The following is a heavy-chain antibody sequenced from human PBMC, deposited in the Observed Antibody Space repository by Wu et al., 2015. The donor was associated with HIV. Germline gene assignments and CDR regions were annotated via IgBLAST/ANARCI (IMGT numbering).Heavy chain of an antibody. CDR3: ARTIHGTYYYDSSWLLPMAHKHYYAMDV. CDR2: IIPIFGTA. J-gene: IGHJ6*02. D-gene: IGHD3-22*01. CDR1: GGTFSSYA. Sequence: QVQLVQSGAEVKKPGSSVKVSCKASGGTFSSYAISWVRQAPGQGLEWMGGIIPIFGTANYAQKFQGRVTITTDESTSTAYMELSSLRSEDTAVYYCARTIHGTYYYDSSWLLPMAHKHYYAMDVVGPRDHGHRLL. V-gene: IGHV1-69*05.